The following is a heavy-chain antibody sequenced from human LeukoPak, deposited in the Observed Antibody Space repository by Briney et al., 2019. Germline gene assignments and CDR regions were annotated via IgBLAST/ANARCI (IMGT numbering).Heavy chain of an antibody. CDR1: GGSISSSSYY. V-gene: IGHV4-39*07. Sequence: SETLSLTCTVSGGSISSSSYYWGWIRQPPGKGLEWIGNIYYSGSTYYNPSLKSRVTISVDTSKNQFSLKLSSVTAADTAVYYCARAPLNYGGNSADYWGQGTLVTVSS. CDR3: ARAPLNYGGNSADY. D-gene: IGHD4-23*01. J-gene: IGHJ4*02. CDR2: IYYSGST.